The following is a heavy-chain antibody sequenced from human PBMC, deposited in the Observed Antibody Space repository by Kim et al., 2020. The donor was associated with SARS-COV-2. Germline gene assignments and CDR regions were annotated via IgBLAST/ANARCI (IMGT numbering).Heavy chain of an antibody. CDR3: ARDSRGSVVATGFDY. J-gene: IGHJ4*02. V-gene: IGHV1-69*04. D-gene: IGHD5-12*01. Sequence: QKFQGRVTITADKSTSTAYMELSSLRSEDTAVYYCARDSRGSVVATGFDYWGQGTLVTVSS.